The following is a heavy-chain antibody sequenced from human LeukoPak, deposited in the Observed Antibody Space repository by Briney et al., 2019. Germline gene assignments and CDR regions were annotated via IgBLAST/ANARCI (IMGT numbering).Heavy chain of an antibody. CDR2: ISGSGGST. CDR1: GFTFSSYS. V-gene: IGHV3-23*01. J-gene: IGHJ4*02. D-gene: IGHD4-17*01. Sequence: GGSLRLSCAGSGFTFSSYSMNWVRQAPGKGLEWVSAISGSGGSTYYADSVKGRFTISRDNSKNTLYLQMNSLRAEDTAVYYCAKDPPNGDTYYFDYWGQGTLVTVSS. CDR3: AKDPPNGDTYYFDY.